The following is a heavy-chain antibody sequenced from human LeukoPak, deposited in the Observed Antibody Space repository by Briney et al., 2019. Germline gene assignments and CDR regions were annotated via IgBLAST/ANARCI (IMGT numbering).Heavy chain of an antibody. Sequence: GGSLKLSCAASGFTSSNYPMSWIRQAPGKGLEWVSSFGNAGSIHYADSVKGRFTISRDISKNTLYLQMTSLTAEDRAVYYCARGGIRRSGLVPDWFDLWGQGTLVTVSS. CDR1: GFTSSNYP. CDR2: FGNAGSI. J-gene: IGHJ5*02. V-gene: IGHV3-23*01. D-gene: IGHD3/OR15-3a*01. CDR3: ARGGIRRSGLVPDWFDL.